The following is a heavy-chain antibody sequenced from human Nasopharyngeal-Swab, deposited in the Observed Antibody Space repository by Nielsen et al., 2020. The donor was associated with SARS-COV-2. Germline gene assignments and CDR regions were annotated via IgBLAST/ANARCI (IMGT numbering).Heavy chain of an antibody. J-gene: IGHJ5*02. CDR2: ISGSGGST. CDR1: GFTFSSYA. CDR3: AKGYSGYPRNNWFDP. D-gene: IGHD5-12*01. Sequence: GESLKISCAASGFTFSSYAMSWVRQAPGKGLEWVSAISGSGGSTCYADSVKGRFTISRDNSKNTLYPQMNSLRAEDTAVYYCAKGYSGYPRNNWFDPWGQGTLVTVSS. V-gene: IGHV3-23*01.